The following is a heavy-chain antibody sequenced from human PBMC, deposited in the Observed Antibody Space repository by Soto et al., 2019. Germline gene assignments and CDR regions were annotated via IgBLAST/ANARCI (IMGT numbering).Heavy chain of an antibody. D-gene: IGHD3-16*02. V-gene: IGHV4-39*01. CDR2: IYYSGRT. CDR3: ARSVYYDYIWGSYRGVESDY. CDR1: GGSISSSSYY. Sequence: SETLSLTCTVSGGSISSSSYYRGWIRQPPGKGLEWIGSIYYSGRTYYNPSLKSRVTISVDTSKNQFSLKLSSVTAADTAVYYCARSVYYDYIWGSYRGVESDYWGQGTLVTVSS. J-gene: IGHJ4*02.